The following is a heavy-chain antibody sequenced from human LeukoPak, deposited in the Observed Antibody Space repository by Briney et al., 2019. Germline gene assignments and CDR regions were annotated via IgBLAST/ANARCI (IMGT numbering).Heavy chain of an antibody. J-gene: IGHJ4*02. CDR2: ISGSGGST. CDR1: GFTFSSYA. Sequence: GGSLRLSCAASGFTFSSYAMSWVRQAPGKGLEWVSAISGSGGSTYYADSAKGRLTISRDNSKNTLYLQMNSLRAEDTAVYYCAKEQGYSYGYLDYWGQGTLVTVSS. D-gene: IGHD5-18*01. CDR3: AKEQGYSYGYLDY. V-gene: IGHV3-23*01.